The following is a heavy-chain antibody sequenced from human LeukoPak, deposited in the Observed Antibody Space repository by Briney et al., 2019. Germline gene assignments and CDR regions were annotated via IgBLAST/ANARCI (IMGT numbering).Heavy chain of an antibody. CDR3: VKPAGYSGYDPSHPFDY. J-gene: IGHJ4*02. CDR2: ISSNGGST. V-gene: IGHV3-64D*06. Sequence: GGSLRLSCSASGFTFSSYAMHWVRQAPGKGLEYVSAISSNGGSTYYADSVKGRFTISRDNSKNTLYLQMSSLRAEDTAVYYCVKPAGYSGYDPSHPFDYWGQGTLVTVSS. D-gene: IGHD5-12*01. CDR1: GFTFSSYA.